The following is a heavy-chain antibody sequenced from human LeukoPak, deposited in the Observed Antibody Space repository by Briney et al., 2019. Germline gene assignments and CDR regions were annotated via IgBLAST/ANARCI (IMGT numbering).Heavy chain of an antibody. D-gene: IGHD1-26*01. CDR1: GYTFTGYY. Sequence: APVKVSCKASGYTFTGYYMHWVRQAPGQGLEWMGWINPNSGDTHYAQKFQGRVTMTRDTSISTAYMELSRLRSDDTAVYYCARGSPVGASESLGFDYWGQGTPVTVSS. J-gene: IGHJ4*02. CDR2: INPNSGDT. V-gene: IGHV1-2*02. CDR3: ARGSPVGASESLGFDY.